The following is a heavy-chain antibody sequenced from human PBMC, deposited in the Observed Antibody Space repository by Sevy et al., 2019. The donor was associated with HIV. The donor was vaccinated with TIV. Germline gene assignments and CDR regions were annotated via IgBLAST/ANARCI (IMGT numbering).Heavy chain of an antibody. CDR1: GFSFNSYD. J-gene: IGHJ1*01. V-gene: IGHV3-30*09. CDR2: VSYDGSNT. CDR3: ALERLSSDVAEYFQN. D-gene: IGHD1-1*01. Sequence: GGSLRLSCAASGFSFNSYDMNWVRQAPGKWLEWVTTVSYDGSNTYYADSVKGRFAVFRDNSRNLLNLQMNNLRPEDTAVYYCALERLSSDVAEYFQNWGQGTPVTVSS.